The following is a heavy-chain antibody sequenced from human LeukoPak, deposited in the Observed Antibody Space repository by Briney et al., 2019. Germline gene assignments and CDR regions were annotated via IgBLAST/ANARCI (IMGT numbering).Heavy chain of an antibody. CDR2: INPNSGGT. D-gene: IGHD6-6*01. J-gene: IGHJ4*02. Sequence: ASVKVSCKASGYTFTGYYMHWVRQAPGQGLEWMGWINPNSGGTNYAQKFQGRVTMTRDTSISTAYMELSRLRSDDTAVYYCARGKIDSSSSRKYYFDYWGQGTLVTVSS. CDR1: GYTFTGYY. V-gene: IGHV1-2*02. CDR3: ARGKIDSSSSRKYYFDY.